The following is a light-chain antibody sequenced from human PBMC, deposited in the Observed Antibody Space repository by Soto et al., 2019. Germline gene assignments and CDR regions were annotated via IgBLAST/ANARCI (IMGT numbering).Light chain of an antibody. CDR2: GAF. CDR3: XXYNNWPLT. Sequence: ERVMTQAPATLSVSPGERATLSCRASQSVSSDLAWYQQKPGQGPRLLIYGAFNRATGVPARFSGSGSGTXXXXXXXXXXSEXXXXXXXXXYNNWPLTFGGGTKVEIK. V-gene: IGKV3-15*01. CDR1: QSVSSD. J-gene: IGKJ4*01.